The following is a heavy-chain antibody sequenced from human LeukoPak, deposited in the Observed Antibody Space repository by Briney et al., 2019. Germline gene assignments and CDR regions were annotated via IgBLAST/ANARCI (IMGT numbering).Heavy chain of an antibody. CDR3: ATDTQTVVVVAATRAGGLMT. Sequence: GASVKVSCKASGYTFTSYGISWVRQAPGQGLEWMGWISAYNGNTNYAQKLQGRVTMTTDTSTSTAYMELRSLRSDDTAVYYCATDTQTVVVVAATRAGGLMTWGQGTLVTVSS. V-gene: IGHV1-18*01. D-gene: IGHD2-15*01. J-gene: IGHJ5*02. CDR2: ISAYNGNT. CDR1: GYTFTSYG.